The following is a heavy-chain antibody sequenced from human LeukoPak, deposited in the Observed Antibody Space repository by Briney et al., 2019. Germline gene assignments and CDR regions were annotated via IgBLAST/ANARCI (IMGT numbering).Heavy chain of an antibody. Sequence: GGSLRLSCAASGFTFSSYWLTWVRQPPGKGLEWVANINQDGSQNFLVDSVKGRFTVSRDNAKNSLYLQMNSLRAEDTAVYYCARGATELFHLVDVWGKGTTVTVSS. CDR2: INQDGSQN. J-gene: IGHJ6*04. CDR1: GFTFSSYW. D-gene: IGHD1-1*01. CDR3: ARGATELFHLVDV. V-gene: IGHV3-7*01.